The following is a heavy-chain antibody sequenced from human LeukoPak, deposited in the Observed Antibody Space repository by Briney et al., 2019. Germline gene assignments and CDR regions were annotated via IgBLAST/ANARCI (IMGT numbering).Heavy chain of an antibody. V-gene: IGHV4-39*01. D-gene: IGHD2-8*01. CDR1: GGSISSSSYY. Sequence: SETLSLTCTVSGGSISSSSYYWGWIRQPPGKGLEWIGSIYYSGSTYYNPSLKSRVTISVDTSKNQFSLKLSSVTAADTAVYYYARGVGDYYYYYMDVWGKGTTVTVSS. J-gene: IGHJ6*03. CDR2: IYYSGST. CDR3: ARGVGDYYYYYMDV.